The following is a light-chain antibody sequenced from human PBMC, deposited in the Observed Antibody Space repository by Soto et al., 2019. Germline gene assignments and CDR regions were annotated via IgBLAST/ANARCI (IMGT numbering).Light chain of an antibody. CDR3: QQSYSAPYT. CDR2: AAS. V-gene: IGKV1-12*01. CDR1: QGIFSW. J-gene: IGKJ2*01. Sequence: DIQMMQSLSSVSATVEDRVSFTCRASQGIFSWLAWYQQKPGKAPELLIYAASNLQTGVPIRFSGSGSGTDFTLTISSLQPEDFAPYFRQQSYSAPYTFGQGTRLEIK.